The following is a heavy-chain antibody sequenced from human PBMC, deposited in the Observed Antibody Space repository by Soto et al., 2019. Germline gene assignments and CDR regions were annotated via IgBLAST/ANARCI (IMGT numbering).Heavy chain of an antibody. J-gene: IGHJ4*02. D-gene: IGHD3-3*01. CDR2: INHSGST. V-gene: IGHV4-34*01. CDR3: ARSPGYDFWSGYYQHIYYFDY. CDR1: GGSFSGYY. Sequence: QVQLQQWGAGLLKPSETLSLTCAVYGGSFSGYYWSWIRQPPGKGLEWIGEINHSGSTNYNPSLKSRVTISVDTSKNQFSLKLSSVTAADTAVYYCARSPGYDFWSGYYQHIYYFDYWGQGTLLTVSS.